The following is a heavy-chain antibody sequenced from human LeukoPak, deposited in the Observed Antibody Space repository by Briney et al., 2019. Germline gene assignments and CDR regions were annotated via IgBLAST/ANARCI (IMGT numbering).Heavy chain of an antibody. V-gene: IGHV1-18*01. CDR2: ISAYNGNT. Sequence: ASVKVSCKASGYTFTSYGISWVRQAPGQGLEWMGWISAYNGNTNYAQKLQGRVTMTTDTSTSTAYMELRSLRSDDTAVYYCARGIRDRYSGSYYVFDYWGQGTLVTVSS. CDR1: GYTFTSYG. J-gene: IGHJ4*02. D-gene: IGHD1-26*01. CDR3: ARGIRDRYSGSYYVFDY.